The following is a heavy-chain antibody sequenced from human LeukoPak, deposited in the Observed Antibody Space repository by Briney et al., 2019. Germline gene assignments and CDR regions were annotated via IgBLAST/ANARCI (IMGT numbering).Heavy chain of an antibody. CDR2: ISGSGGNT. CDR3: AREWEDSSGPDGYFQH. CDR1: GFTFSSCG. Sequence: GGSLRLSCAASGFTFSSCGMNWVRQAPGKGLEWVSSISGSGGNTYYADSVKGRFTISRDNSKNTLYLQMNSLRAEDTAVYYCAREWEDSSGPDGYFQHWGQGTLVTVSS. D-gene: IGHD3-22*01. J-gene: IGHJ1*01. V-gene: IGHV3-23*01.